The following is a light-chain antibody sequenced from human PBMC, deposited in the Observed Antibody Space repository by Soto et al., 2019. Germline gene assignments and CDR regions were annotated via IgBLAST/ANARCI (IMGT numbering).Light chain of an antibody. CDR1: ISDVGGYNF. J-gene: IGLJ1*01. Sequence: QSALIQPASVSGSPGQSITISCTGTISDVGGYNFVSWYQQYPGKAPKLMICDVSNRPSGVSNRFSGSKSGNTASLTISGLQAEDEADYYCSSFTGSNYVFGTGTKVTV. V-gene: IGLV2-14*03. CDR3: SSFTGSNYV. CDR2: DVS.